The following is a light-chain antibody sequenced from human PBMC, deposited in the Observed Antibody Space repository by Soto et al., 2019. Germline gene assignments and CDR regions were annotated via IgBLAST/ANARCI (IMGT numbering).Light chain of an antibody. CDR1: QSIGSY. Sequence: EIVLTQSPATLSLSPGERATLSCRASQSIGSYLAWYQQKPGQAPRLLIYDASNRATGIPARFSGSGSGRDFTLTINSLEPEDFAVSYCQQRSNWPLTFGGGTKVEIK. V-gene: IGKV3-11*02. CDR3: QQRSNWPLT. J-gene: IGKJ4*01. CDR2: DAS.